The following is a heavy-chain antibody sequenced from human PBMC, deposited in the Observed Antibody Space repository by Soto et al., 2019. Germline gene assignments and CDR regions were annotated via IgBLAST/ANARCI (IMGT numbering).Heavy chain of an antibody. CDR1: GFTFSSYG. CDR2: ISYDGSNK. J-gene: IGHJ6*02. Sequence: GGSLRLSCAASGFTFSSYGMHWVRQSPGKGLEWVAVISYDGSNKYYADSVKGRFTISRDNSKNTLYLQMNSLRAEDTAVYYCASDSSGYYAKPYYYYGMDVWGQGTTVTVSS. D-gene: IGHD3-22*01. CDR3: ASDSSGYYAKPYYYYGMDV. V-gene: IGHV3-30*03.